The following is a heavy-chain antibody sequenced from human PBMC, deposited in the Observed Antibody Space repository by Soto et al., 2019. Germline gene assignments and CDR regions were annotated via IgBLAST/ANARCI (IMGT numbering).Heavy chain of an antibody. V-gene: IGHV4-59*02. CDR1: GGSVSTYQ. CDR2: TPYSGNT. D-gene: IGHD1-1*01. J-gene: IGHJ4*02. CDR3: ARDGMGPFHY. Sequence: QVQLQESGPGLLKPSETLSLTCTISGGSVSTYQWNWIRQPPGKELEWIGLTPYSGNTNYTPSLRSRVATAVDTSKNQFSLTLSSVTAADTAVYYCARDGMGPFHYWGQGTLVTVSS.